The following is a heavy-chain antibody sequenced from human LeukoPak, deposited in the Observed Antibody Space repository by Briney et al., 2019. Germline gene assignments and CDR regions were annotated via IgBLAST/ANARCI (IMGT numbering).Heavy chain of an antibody. CDR2: IYYSGST. J-gene: IGHJ4*02. Sequence: SETLSLTCTVSGGSISSYYWSWIRQPPGKGLEWIGYIYYSGSTNYNPSLKSRVTISVDTSKNQFSLKLSSVTAADTAVYYCARGEAAALFDYWGQGTLVTVSS. D-gene: IGHD6-13*01. CDR3: ARGEAAALFDY. V-gene: IGHV4-59*12. CDR1: GGSISSYY.